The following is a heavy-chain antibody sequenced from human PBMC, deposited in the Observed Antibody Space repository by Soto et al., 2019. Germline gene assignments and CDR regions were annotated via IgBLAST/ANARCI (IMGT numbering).Heavy chain of an antibody. J-gene: IGHJ5*02. CDR1: GFTFSSYS. D-gene: IGHD1-1*01. CDR2: ISSSSSTI. Sequence: GSLRLSCAASGFTFSSYSMNWVRQAPGKGLEWVSYISSSSSTIYYADSVKGRFTIPRDNAKNSLYLQMNSLRDEDAAVYYCAREWNPLNWFDPWGQGTLVTVSS. CDR3: AREWNPLNWFDP. V-gene: IGHV3-48*02.